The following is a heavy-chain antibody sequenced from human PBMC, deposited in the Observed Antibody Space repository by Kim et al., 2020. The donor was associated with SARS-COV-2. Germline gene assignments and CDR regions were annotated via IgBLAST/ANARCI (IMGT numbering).Heavy chain of an antibody. J-gene: IGHJ6*02. CDR3: ARDIASYSSGWIYYYYGMDV. CDR2: ISYDGSNK. V-gene: IGHV3-30*04. Sequence: LSLPCAASGFTFSSYGMHWVRQAPGKGLEWVAVISYDGSNKNYVDSVKGRFTISRDNSKNTLYLQMNSLRAEDTAVYYCARDIASYSSGWIYYYYGMDVWGQGTTVTVSS. CDR1: GFTFSSYG. D-gene: IGHD6-19*01.